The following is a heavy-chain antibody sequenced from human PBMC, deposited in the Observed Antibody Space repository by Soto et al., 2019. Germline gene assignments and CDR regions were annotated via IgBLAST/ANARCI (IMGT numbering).Heavy chain of an antibody. V-gene: IGHV5-10-1*01. CDR2: IDPSDSYT. Sequence: GESLKISCKGSGYSFTSYWISWVRQMPGKGLEWMGRIDPSDSYTNYSPSFQGHVTISADKSISTAYLQWSSLKASDTAMYYCARHASAGYSSSSGRGYYYGMNVWGQGTTVTVSS. CDR3: ARHASAGYSSSSGRGYYYGMNV. D-gene: IGHD6-6*01. J-gene: IGHJ6*02. CDR1: GYSFTSYW.